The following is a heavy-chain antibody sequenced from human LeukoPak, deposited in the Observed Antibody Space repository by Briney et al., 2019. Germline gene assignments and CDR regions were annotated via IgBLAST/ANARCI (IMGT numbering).Heavy chain of an antibody. J-gene: IGHJ4*02. D-gene: IGHD1-26*01. Sequence: GESLKISCKGSGYSFTTYWIGWLRQMPGKGLEWMGMIYPGDSDTRYSPSFQGQGTISADKSITTAYLQWSSLEASDTAMYYCARRAMNTVGATTADYWGQGALVTVSS. CDR2: IYPGDSDT. V-gene: IGHV5-51*01. CDR1: GYSFTTYW. CDR3: ARRAMNTVGATTADY.